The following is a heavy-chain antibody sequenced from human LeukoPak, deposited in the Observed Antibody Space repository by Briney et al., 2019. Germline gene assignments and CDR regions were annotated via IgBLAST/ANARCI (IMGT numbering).Heavy chain of an antibody. CDR1: GFTFSSYW. V-gene: IGHV3-7*01. CDR2: IKPDGSEK. J-gene: IGHJ4*02. Sequence: GGSMRLSCAASGFTFSSYWMSWVRQSPGKGLEWVANIKPDGSEKYFMDSVKGRFTISRDNAKNALYLEMNSLRAEDTAEYFCARERMYSGSGSTYPYYDSWGQGTLVTVSS. CDR3: ARERMYSGSGSTYPYYDS. D-gene: IGHD3-10*01.